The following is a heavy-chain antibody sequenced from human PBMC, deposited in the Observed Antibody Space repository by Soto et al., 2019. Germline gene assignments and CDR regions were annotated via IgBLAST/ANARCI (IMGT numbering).Heavy chain of an antibody. D-gene: IGHD3-9*01. CDR2: FVPVFGSA. CDR3: VREDDTTGSYSWFDP. J-gene: IGHJ5*02. V-gene: IGHV1-69*01. CDR1: GAAFNTIT. Sequence: QVQLVQSGAEVKKPGSSVRVSCKASGAAFNTITINWVRQAPGQGLEWMGGFVPVFGSATYAHKFQGRVAITADASTSTFYMELSRLNSEDTALYYCVREDDTTGSYSWFDPWGQGTLVTVSS.